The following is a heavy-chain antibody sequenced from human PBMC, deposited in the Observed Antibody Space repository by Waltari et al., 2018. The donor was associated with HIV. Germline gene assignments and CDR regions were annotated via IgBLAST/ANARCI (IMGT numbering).Heavy chain of an antibody. V-gene: IGHV4-38-2*01. J-gene: IGHJ4*02. CDR2: IYYSGST. CDR1: GYSISSGYY. CDR3: ARGSKLNYIGGMGGGLAY. Sequence: QVQLQESGPGLVKPSETLSLTCAVSGYSISSGYYWGWIRRPPGKGLEWIGSIYYSGSTYYNPSLKSRVTILVDTSENQFSLKLSAVTAADTAVYYCARGSKLNYIGGMGGGLAYWGQGTLVTVSS. D-gene: IGHD1-7*01.